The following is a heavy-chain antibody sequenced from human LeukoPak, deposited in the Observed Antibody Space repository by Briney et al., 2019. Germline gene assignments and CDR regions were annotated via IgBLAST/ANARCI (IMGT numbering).Heavy chain of an antibody. CDR2: ISYDGSNK. V-gene: IGHV3-30*04. CDR1: GFTFSSYA. Sequence: GGSLRLSCAASGFTFSSYAMHWVRQAPGKGLEWVAVISYDGSNKYYADSVKGRFTISRDNSKNTLYLQMNSLRAEDTAVYYCALGGSRYYYYMDVWGKGTTVTVSS. D-gene: IGHD2-15*01. J-gene: IGHJ6*03. CDR3: ALGGSRYYYYMDV.